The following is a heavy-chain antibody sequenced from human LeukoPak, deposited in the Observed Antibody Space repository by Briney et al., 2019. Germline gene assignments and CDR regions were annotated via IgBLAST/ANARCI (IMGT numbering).Heavy chain of an antibody. CDR1: GFTVSSNY. J-gene: IGHJ4*02. CDR2: ISWNSGSI. V-gene: IGHV3-9*01. Sequence: PGGSLRLSCAASGFTVSSNYMSWVRQAPGKGLEWVSGISWNSGSIGYADSVKGRFTISRDNAKNSLYLQMNSLRAEDTALYYCAKGARVVVTAPIDYWGQGTLVTVSS. D-gene: IGHD2-21*02. CDR3: AKGARVVVTAPIDY.